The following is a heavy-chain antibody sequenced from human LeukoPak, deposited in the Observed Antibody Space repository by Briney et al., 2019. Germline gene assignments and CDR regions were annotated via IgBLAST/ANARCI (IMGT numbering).Heavy chain of an antibody. CDR2: IYGSGIT. V-gene: IGHV4-4*07. D-gene: IGHD6-19*01. J-gene: IGHJ4*02. CDR3: ARSTVAGTMEESEFDY. CDR1: GGSITSHY. Sequence: SETLSLTCTVSGGSITSHYWSWIRQPAGKGLEWIGRIYGSGITNYNPSLKSRVTMSVDTSKNQFSLKLSSLTAADTAVYYCARSTVAGTMEESEFDYWGQGTLVTVSS.